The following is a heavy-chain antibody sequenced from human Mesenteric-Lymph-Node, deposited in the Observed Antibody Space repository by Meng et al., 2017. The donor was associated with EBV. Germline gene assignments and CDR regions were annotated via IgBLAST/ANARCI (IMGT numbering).Heavy chain of an antibody. V-gene: IGHV1-46*01. Sequence: QGQVLQSGAEVKKPGASVKVSCKASGYTLTTYYMHWVRQAPGQGLEWMGKIDPSGGSTTYTQKFRGRLTLTRDTSTSTVYMELSSLRSEDTAVYYCAREAGYSTNWPCDYWGQGTLVTVSS. D-gene: IGHD6-13*01. CDR2: IDPSGGST. CDR3: AREAGYSTNWPCDY. J-gene: IGHJ4*02. CDR1: GYTLTTYY.